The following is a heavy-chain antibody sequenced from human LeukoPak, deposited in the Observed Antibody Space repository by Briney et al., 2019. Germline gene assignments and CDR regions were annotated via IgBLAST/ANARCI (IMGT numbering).Heavy chain of an antibody. CDR3: ARDTWAPVAGTGYPTYNWFDP. V-gene: IGHV3-21*01. J-gene: IGHJ5*02. D-gene: IGHD6-19*01. Sequence: KAGGSLRLSCAASGFTFSSYSMNWVRQAPGKGLEWVSSISSSSSYIYYADSVKGRFTISRDNAKNSLYLQMNSLRAEDTAVYYCARDTWAPVAGTGYPTYNWFDPWGQGTLVTVSP. CDR2: ISSSSSYI. CDR1: GFTFSSYS.